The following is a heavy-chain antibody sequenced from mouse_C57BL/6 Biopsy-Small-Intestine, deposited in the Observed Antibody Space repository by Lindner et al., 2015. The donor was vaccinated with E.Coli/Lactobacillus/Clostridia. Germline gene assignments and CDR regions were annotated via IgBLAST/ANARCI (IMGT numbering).Heavy chain of an antibody. CDR1: GFNIKDDY. CDR2: IDPANGNT. Sequence: QESGAELVRPGASVKLSCTASGFNIKDDYMHWVKQRSEQGLEWIGRIDPANGNTDYDPKFQDKATITADTSSNTAYLQLSSLTSEDTAVYYCAGGLLYYFDYWGQGTTLTVSS. CDR3: AGGLLYYFDY. D-gene: IGHD1-1*01. V-gene: IGHV14-3*02. J-gene: IGHJ2*01.